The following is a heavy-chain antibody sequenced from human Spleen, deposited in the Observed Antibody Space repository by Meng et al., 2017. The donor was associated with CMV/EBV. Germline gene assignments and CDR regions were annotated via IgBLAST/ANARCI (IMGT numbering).Heavy chain of an antibody. CDR1: GFTFDDYA. CDR2: ISASGDST. J-gene: IGHJ3*02. CDR3: AKGVAARPNAFDI. Sequence: GGSLRLSCAASGFTFDDYAMRWVRQAPGKGLEWVSSISASGDSTYYADSVKGRFTISRDNSKNTLYLQMNSLRAEDTAVYYCAKGVAARPNAFDIWGQGTMVTVSS. V-gene: IGHV3-23*01. D-gene: IGHD6-6*01.